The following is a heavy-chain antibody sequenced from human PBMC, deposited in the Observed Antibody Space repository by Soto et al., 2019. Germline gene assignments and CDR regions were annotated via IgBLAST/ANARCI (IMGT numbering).Heavy chain of an antibody. CDR2: INAGNGNT. D-gene: IGHD2-21*02. V-gene: IGHV1-3*01. CDR1: RYTFTSYA. J-gene: IGHJ4*02. CDR3: ARSIVVVTALDY. Sequence: ASVKVSCKAPRYTFTSYAMHWVRQAPGQRLEWMGWINAGNGNTKYSQKFQGRVTITRDTSASTAYMELSSLRSEDTAVYYCARSIVVVTALDYWGQGTLVTGSS.